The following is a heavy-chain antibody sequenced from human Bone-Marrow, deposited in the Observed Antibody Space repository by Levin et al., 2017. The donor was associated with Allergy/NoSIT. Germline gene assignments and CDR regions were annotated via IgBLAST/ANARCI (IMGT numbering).Heavy chain of an antibody. CDR2: IYSDGRT. CDR3: ARAGWGYDWDY. D-gene: IGHD5-12*01. J-gene: IGHJ4*02. CDR1: GFTVSSSY. Sequence: PGGSLRLSCAASGFTVSSSYMSWVRQAPGKGLEWVSVIYSDGRTYYANSVKGRFTISRDNSNNTLYLQMNGLRDEDTAVYYCARAGWGYDWDYWGQGTLVTVSS. V-gene: IGHV3-66*02.